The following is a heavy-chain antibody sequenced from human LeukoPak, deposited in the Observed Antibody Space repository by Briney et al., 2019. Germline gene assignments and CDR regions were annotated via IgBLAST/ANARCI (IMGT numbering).Heavy chain of an antibody. J-gene: IGHJ4*02. CDR2: IYHSGST. CDR3: ARDAPSGYGPRFEY. D-gene: IGHD2-2*01. CDR1: GYSISSGYY. Sequence: SETLSLTCTVSGYSISSGYYWGWIRQPPGKGLEWIGSIYHSGSTYYNPSLKSRVTISVDTSKNQFSLKLSSVTAADTAVYFCARDAPSGYGPRFEYWGQGTLVTVSS. V-gene: IGHV4-38-2*02.